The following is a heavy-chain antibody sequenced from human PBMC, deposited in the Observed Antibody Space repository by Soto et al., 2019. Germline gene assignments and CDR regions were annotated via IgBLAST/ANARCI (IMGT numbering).Heavy chain of an antibody. V-gene: IGHV5-51*01. D-gene: IGHD2-8*01. CDR1: GYSFTSYW. Sequence: GESLKISCKGSGYSFTSYWIGWVRQMPGKGLEWMGIIYPGDSDTRYSPSFQGQVTISADKSISTAYLQWSSLKASDTAMYYCARHNGRLDYYYYGMDVWGQGTTVTVSS. CDR3: ARHNGRLDYYYYGMDV. J-gene: IGHJ6*02. CDR2: IYPGDSDT.